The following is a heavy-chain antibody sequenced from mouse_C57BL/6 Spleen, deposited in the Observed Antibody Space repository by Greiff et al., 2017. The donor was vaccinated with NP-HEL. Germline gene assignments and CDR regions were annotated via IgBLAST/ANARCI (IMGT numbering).Heavy chain of an antibody. CDR3: TTSPSYGSSPYAMDY. J-gene: IGHJ4*01. CDR2: IDPENGDT. Sequence: EVKLMESGAELVRPGASVKLSCTASGFNIKDDYMHWVKQRPEQGLEWIGWIDPENGDTEYASKFQGKATITADTSSNTAYLQLSSLTSEDTAVYYCTTSPSYGSSPYAMDYWGQGTSVTVSS. CDR1: GFNIKDDY. D-gene: IGHD1-1*01. V-gene: IGHV14-4*01.